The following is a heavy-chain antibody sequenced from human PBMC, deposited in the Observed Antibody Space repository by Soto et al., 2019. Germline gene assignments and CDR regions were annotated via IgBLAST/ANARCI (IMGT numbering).Heavy chain of an antibody. D-gene: IGHD1-26*01. Sequence: SETLSLTCTVSGGSISSGGYYWSWLRQPPGKGLEWMGYIYHSGSTHYNPSLNSRLTISIDTSTNRFSLNSLRAEDTAVYYCARLGEASSGFDYWGQGTLVTVSS. J-gene: IGHJ4*02. CDR3: ARLGEASSGFDY. CDR1: GGSISSGGYY. V-gene: IGHV4-61*08. CDR2: IYHSGST.